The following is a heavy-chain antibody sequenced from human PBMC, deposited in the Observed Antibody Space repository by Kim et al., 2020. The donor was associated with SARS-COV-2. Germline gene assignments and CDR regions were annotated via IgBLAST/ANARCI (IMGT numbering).Heavy chain of an antibody. J-gene: IGHJ5*02. CDR3: ARGSYSSSWYGVRHWFDP. D-gene: IGHD6-13*01. Sequence: LKSRVTISVDTSKKQFSLKLSSVTDADTAVYYCARGSYSSSWYGVRHWFDPWGQGTLVTVSS. V-gene: IGHV4-34*01.